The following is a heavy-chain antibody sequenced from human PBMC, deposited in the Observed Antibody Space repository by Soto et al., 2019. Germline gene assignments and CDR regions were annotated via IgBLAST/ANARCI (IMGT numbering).Heavy chain of an antibody. J-gene: IGHJ6*03. CDR3: AKAPPEVPPYYYYMDV. Sequence: GGSLRLSCAGSGFTFSSYAMSWVRQAPGKGLEWVSAISGSGGSTYYADSVKGRFTISRDNSKNTLYLQMNSLRAEDTAVYYCAKAPPEVPPYYYYMDVWGKGTTVTVSS. V-gene: IGHV3-23*01. CDR1: GFTFSSYA. CDR2: ISGSGGST.